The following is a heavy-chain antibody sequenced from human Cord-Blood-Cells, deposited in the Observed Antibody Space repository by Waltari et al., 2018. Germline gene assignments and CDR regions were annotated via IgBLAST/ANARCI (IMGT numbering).Heavy chain of an antibody. CDR1: GFTCSSYE. D-gene: IGHD6-13*01. CDR3: ARDPEGAAAGDY. V-gene: IGHV3-48*03. J-gene: IGHJ4*02. CDR2: ISSSGSTI. Sequence: EVQLVESGGGLVQPGGSLRLSCAASGFTCSSYEMNWVRQAPGKGLELVSYISSSGSTIYYADSVKGRFTISRDNAKNSLYRQMNSLRAEDTAVYYCARDPEGAAAGDYWGQGTLVTVSS.